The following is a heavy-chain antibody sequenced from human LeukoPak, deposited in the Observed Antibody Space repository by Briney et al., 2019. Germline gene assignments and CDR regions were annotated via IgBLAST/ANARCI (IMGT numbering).Heavy chain of an antibody. CDR3: ARVDWNYGGYYYMDV. V-gene: IGHV4-39*07. Sequence: SETLSLTCTVSGGSISSSSYYWGWIRQPPGKGLEWIGSIYYSGSTYYNASLKSRVTISVDTSKNQFSLKLRSVTAADTAVYYCARVDWNYGGYYYMDVWGKGTTVTVSS. CDR1: GGSISSSSYY. J-gene: IGHJ6*03. D-gene: IGHD1-7*01. CDR2: IYYSGST.